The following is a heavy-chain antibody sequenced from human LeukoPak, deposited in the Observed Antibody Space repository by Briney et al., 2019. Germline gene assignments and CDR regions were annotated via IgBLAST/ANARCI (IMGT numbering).Heavy chain of an antibody. D-gene: IGHD1-26*01. V-gene: IGHV3-21*01. Sequence: GVTLRLSCAASGFTFSTYSMNWVRQAPGKGLEWVSSISNSSDNIYYADSVKGRFTITRDNAKNSLYLQMNSLRAEDTAVYYCARGVTGSYCGDSWGEGALVTVSS. CDR3: ARGVTGSYCGDS. J-gene: IGHJ4*02. CDR2: ISNSSDNI. CDR1: GFTFSTYS.